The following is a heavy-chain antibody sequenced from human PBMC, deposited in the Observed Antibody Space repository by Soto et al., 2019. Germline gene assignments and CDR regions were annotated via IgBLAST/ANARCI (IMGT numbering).Heavy chain of an antibody. J-gene: IGHJ4*02. CDR3: ASLYSLGDSSGYYPNFDY. CDR1: GFTFSSYA. CDR2: ISYDGSNK. V-gene: IGHV3-30-3*01. Sequence: PRLSCAASGFTFSSYAMHWVRQAPGKGLEWVAVISYDGSNKYYADSVKGRFTISRDNSKNTLYLQMNSLRAEDTAVYYCASLYSLGDSSGYYPNFDYWGQGTLVTVSS. D-gene: IGHD3-22*01.